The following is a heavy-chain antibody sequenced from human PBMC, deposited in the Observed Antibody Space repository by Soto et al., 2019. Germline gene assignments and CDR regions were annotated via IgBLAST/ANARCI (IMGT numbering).Heavy chain of an antibody. CDR1: GGSVTGYR. V-gene: IGHV4-59*02. CDR2: IDYNGRA. J-gene: IGHJ4*02. Sequence: QVQLQESGPGLVKPSETLPLTCSVSGGSVTGYRWSWVRQPPGKGLEWIGCIDYNGRAHYNPSLASRVSMSLDTSNNHFSLKLSSMTAADTAMYYCARGPDQSKVGYWGQGTLVTVSS. D-gene: IGHD4-4*01. CDR3: ARGPDQSKVGY.